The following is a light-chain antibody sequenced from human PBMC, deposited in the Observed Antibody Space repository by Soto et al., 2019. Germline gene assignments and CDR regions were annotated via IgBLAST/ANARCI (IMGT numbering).Light chain of an antibody. V-gene: IGKV3D-15*01. CDR3: QQYVSIPLT. J-gene: IGKJ4*01. CDR1: QSISRN. CDR2: GAS. Sequence: EIVMTQSPATLSVSPGERATLSCRASQSISRNLAWYQQKPGQAPRLLVYGASSRATGIPDRFSGSGSGTDFTLTISRLEPEDSAVYYCQQYVSIPLTFGGGTKVDIK.